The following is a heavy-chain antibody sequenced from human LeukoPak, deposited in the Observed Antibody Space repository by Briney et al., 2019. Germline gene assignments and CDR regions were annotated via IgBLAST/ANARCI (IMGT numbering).Heavy chain of an antibody. CDR3: AKDSAKKYDDY. Sequence: GGSLRLSCAASGFTFSSYTMSWVRQAPGKGLEWVSGISGSDGSTNYADSVKGRFTISRENSKNTLYLQMNSLRAEDTAVYYCAKDSAKKYDDYWGQGTLVTVSS. CDR1: GFTFSSYT. D-gene: IGHD2/OR15-2a*01. J-gene: IGHJ4*02. V-gene: IGHV3-23*01. CDR2: ISGSDGST.